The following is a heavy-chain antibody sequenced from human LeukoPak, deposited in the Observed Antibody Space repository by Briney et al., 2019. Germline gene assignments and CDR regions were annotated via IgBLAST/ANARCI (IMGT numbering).Heavy chain of an antibody. Sequence: SETLSLTCSVSGGSLSSRYWSWIRQPPGKGLELIGHIHDTGSTFYNPSLRGRVTISLDTSNNQFSLKLTSMTAADTAVYYCARHLRQQLDDAFDIWGQGTMVTVSS. V-gene: IGHV4-59*08. CDR1: GGSLSSRY. CDR2: IHDTGST. J-gene: IGHJ3*02. CDR3: ARHLRQQLDDAFDI. D-gene: IGHD6-13*01.